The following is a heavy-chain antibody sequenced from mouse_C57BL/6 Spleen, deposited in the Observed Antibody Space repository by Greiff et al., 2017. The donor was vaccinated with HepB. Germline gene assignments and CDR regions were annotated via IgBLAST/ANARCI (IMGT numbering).Heavy chain of an antibody. D-gene: IGHD2-4*01. Sequence: DVKLVESGGGLVKPGGSLKLSCAASGFTFSSYAMSWVRQTPEKRLEWVATISDGGSYTYYPDNVKGRFTISRDNAKNNLYLQLSHLKSEDTAMYYCARKGYYDYDGFAYWGQGTLVTVSA. V-gene: IGHV5-4*03. J-gene: IGHJ3*01. CDR3: ARKGYYDYDGFAY. CDR1: GFTFSSYA. CDR2: ISDGGSYT.